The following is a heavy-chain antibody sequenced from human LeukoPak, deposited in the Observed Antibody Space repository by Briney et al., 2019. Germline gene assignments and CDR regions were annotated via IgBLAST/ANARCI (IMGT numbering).Heavy chain of an antibody. D-gene: IGHD2-2*01. Sequence: GRSLRLSCAASGFTFDDYAMHWVRQAPGKGLEWVSGISWSSGSIGYADSVKGRFTISRDNAKNSLYLQMNSLRAEDTAVYYCASGACSSSSCYAGAYWGQGTLVTVSS. CDR2: ISWSSGSI. J-gene: IGHJ4*02. CDR1: GFTFDDYA. V-gene: IGHV3-9*01. CDR3: ASGACSSSSCYAGAY.